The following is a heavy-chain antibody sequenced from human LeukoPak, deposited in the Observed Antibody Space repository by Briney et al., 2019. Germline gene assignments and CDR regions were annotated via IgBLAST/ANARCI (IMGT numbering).Heavy chain of an antibody. Sequence: PGGSLRLSCAASGFTFNNSAMSWVRQTPGKGLEWVGRIKSKTDGGTTDYAAPVKGRFTISRDDSKNTLYLQMNSLKTEDTAVYYCTTRNIVATISDYWGQGTLVTVSS. V-gene: IGHV3-15*01. CDR2: IKSKTDGGTT. D-gene: IGHD5-12*01. CDR3: TTRNIVATISDY. CDR1: GFTFNNSA. J-gene: IGHJ4*02.